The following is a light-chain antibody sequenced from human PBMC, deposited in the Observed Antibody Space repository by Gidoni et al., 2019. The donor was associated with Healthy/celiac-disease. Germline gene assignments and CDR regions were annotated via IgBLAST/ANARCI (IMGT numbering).Light chain of an antibody. CDR3: SSYTSSSTLKV. CDR2: EVS. J-gene: IGLJ3*02. Sequence: QSALTQPASVSGSPGQSITISCTGTSPAVGGYNYVSWYQQHPGKAPKLMIYEVSNRPSGVSNRFSGSKSGNTASLTISGLQAEDEADYYCSSYTSSSTLKVFGGGTKLTVL. V-gene: IGLV2-14*01. CDR1: SPAVGGYNY.